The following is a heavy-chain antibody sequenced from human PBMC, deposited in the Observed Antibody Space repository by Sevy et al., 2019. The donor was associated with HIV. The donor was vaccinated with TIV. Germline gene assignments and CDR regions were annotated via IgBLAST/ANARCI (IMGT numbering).Heavy chain of an antibody. J-gene: IGHJ6*02. D-gene: IGHD6-25*01. CDR3: TAVCGDYYGMDV. CDR2: IKSKTDGGTT. CDR1: GFTFSNAW. V-gene: IGHV3-15*01. Sequence: GGSLRLSCAASGFTFSNAWMSWVRQAPGKGLEWVGRIKSKTDGGTTDYAAPVKGRFTISRDDSKNTLYLQMNSLKTDDTAVYYCTAVCGDYYGMDVWGQGTTVTVSS.